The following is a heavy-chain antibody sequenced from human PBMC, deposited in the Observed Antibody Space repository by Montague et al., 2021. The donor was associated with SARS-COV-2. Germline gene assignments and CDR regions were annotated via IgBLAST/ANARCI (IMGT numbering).Heavy chain of an antibody. V-gene: IGHV4-39*07. D-gene: IGHD3-22*01. CDR1: GGSISSSSSY. CDR2: IYYSGST. CDR3: ARDIRIPMLIVIQGYGMDV. Sequence: SETLSLTCTVPGGSISSSSSYWGWIRQPPGMGLEWIGSIYYSGSTYYNPSLKSRITISVDTSKNQFSLRLTSVTAADTAVYYCARDIRIPMLIVIQGYGMDVWGQGTTVTVSS. J-gene: IGHJ6*02.